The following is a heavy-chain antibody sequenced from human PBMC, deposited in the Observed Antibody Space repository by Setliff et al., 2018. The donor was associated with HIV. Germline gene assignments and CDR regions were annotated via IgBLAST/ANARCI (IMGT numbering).Heavy chain of an antibody. J-gene: IGHJ4*02. CDR1: SGSISSYY. D-gene: IGHD2-21*02. V-gene: IGHV4-4*09. CDR3: ARLSGDYYYFDY. Sequence: PSETLSLTCTVSSGSISSYYWSWIRQPPGKGLEWIGYIYTSGSTNYNPSLKSRVTISLDTSKNQFSLKLTSVTAADTAVYYCARLSGDYYYFDYWGQGTLVTVSS. CDR2: IYTSGST.